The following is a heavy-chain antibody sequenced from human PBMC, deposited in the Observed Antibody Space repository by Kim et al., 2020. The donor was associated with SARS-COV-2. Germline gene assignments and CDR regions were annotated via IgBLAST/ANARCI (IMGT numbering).Heavy chain of an antibody. V-gene: IGHV4-34*01. CDR1: GGSFSGYY. Sequence: SETLSLTCAVYGGSFSGYYWSWIRQPPGKGLEWIGEINHSGSTNYNPSLKSRVTISVDTSKNQFSLKLSSVTAADTAVYYCARGVYSSGWADYWGQGTLVTVSS. CDR3: ARGVYSSGWADY. D-gene: IGHD6-19*01. CDR2: INHSGST. J-gene: IGHJ4*02.